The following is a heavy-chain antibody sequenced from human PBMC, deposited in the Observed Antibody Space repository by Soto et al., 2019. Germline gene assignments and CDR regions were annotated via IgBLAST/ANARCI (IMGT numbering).Heavy chain of an antibody. CDR1: GGTFSSYA. CDR3: ARDSRCNYYDISGGAWFDP. CDR2: IIPIFGTA. Sequence: GASVKVSCKASGGTFSSYAIRWVRQAPGQGLEWMGGIIPIFGTANYAQKFQGRVTITADDSTSTAYMELSSLRSEDNAVDYCARDSRCNYYDISGGAWFDPWGQGTLVTVSS. V-gene: IGHV1-69*13. D-gene: IGHD3-22*01. J-gene: IGHJ5*02.